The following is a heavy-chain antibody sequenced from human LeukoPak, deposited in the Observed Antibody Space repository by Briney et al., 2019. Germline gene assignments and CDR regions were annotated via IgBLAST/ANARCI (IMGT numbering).Heavy chain of an antibody. Sequence: GGSLRLSCAASGFTFSSYWMSWVRQAPGKGLEWVANIKQDGSEKYYVDSVKGRFTISRDNAKNSLYLQMNSLRAEDTAVYYCARGTRGYSGYDHDYWGQGTLVTVSS. CDR3: ARGTRGYSGYDHDY. D-gene: IGHD5-12*01. V-gene: IGHV3-7*01. CDR2: IKQDGSEK. CDR1: GFTFSSYW. J-gene: IGHJ4*02.